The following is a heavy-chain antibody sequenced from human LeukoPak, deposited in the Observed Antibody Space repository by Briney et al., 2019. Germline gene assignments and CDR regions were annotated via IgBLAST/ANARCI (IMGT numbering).Heavy chain of an antibody. CDR1: GGSISSGSYY. CDR3: ARDSELGPDYSDTSGFDY. CDR2: IYTSGST. J-gene: IGHJ4*02. D-gene: IGHD3-22*01. Sequence: SETLSLTCTVPGGSISSGSYYWSWIRQPAGKGLEWIGRIYTSGSTNYNPSLKSRVTISVDTAKNQFSLSLTSVTAADTAVYFCARDSELGPDYSDTSGFDYWGQGNLVTVSS. V-gene: IGHV4-61*02.